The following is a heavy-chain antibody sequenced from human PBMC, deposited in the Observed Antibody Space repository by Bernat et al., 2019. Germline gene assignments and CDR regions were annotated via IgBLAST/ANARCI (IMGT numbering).Heavy chain of an antibody. V-gene: IGHV3-33*01. J-gene: IGHJ5*02. D-gene: IGHD4-17*01. CDR2: IWDAGSNK. Sequence: QVQLVESGGGVVQPGRSLRLSCAASGFTFSSYGMHWVRQAPGKGLEWVAVIWDAGSNKYYADSVKGRFTISRDNSKNTLYLQMNSLRAEDTAVYYCARAGTKDGWFDPWGQGTLVTVSS. CDR3: ARAGTKDGWFDP. CDR1: GFTFSSYG.